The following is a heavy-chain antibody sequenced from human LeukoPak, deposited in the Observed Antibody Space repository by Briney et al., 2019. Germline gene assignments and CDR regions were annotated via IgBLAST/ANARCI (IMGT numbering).Heavy chain of an antibody. CDR2: INDDGSDT. Sequence: GGSLRLSCAVSGFTFKLYWMHWVRQAPGKGPVWVSRINDDGSDTTYADSVKGRFTTSRDDAKNMLSLQMNSLRAEDTAVYYCVRGGPSTWSWGQGTLVTVSS. D-gene: IGHD2-15*01. CDR1: GFTFKLYW. V-gene: IGHV3-74*01. J-gene: IGHJ5*02. CDR3: VRGGPSTWS.